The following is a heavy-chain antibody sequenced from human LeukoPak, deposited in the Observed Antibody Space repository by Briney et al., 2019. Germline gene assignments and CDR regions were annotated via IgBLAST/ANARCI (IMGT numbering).Heavy chain of an antibody. CDR1: GGSISSYY. D-gene: IGHD6-13*01. J-gene: IGHJ6*02. Sequence: SETLSLTCTVSGGSISSYYWSWIRQPPGKGLEWIGYIYYSGSTNHNPSLKSRVTISVDTSKNQFSLKLSSVTAADTAVYYCARDRTYSSSWYAYYGMDVWGQGTTVTVSS. V-gene: IGHV4-59*01. CDR3: ARDRTYSSSWYAYYGMDV. CDR2: IYYSGST.